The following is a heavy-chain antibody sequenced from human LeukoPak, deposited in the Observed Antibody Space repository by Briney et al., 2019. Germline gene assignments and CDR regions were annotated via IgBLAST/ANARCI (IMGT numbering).Heavy chain of an antibody. CDR1: GASVSSSH. D-gene: IGHD2/OR15-2a*01. CDR3: ARGFYEPFDR. V-gene: IGHV4-59*02. J-gene: IGHJ5*02. Sequence: PSETLSLTCSVSGASVSSSHWNWIRQSPGKGLEWIANVDYNGSTKYNPSLRGRGTMSLDTSKNQFHLKLESVTAADTARYFCARGFYEPFDRWDQGTLVTVSS. CDR2: VDYNGST.